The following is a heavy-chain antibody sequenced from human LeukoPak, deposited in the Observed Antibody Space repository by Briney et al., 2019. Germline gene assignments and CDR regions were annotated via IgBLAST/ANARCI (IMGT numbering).Heavy chain of an antibody. Sequence: PSETLSLTCAVHGGSFSGYYWSWLRQPPGKGLEGIGEIIYDGSSNYHPSLKSRVSMSVDTSKNQFSLKMTSVTAADTAVYYCARGRYYFDSSGAFYWGQGTLVTVSS. J-gene: IGHJ4*02. V-gene: IGHV4-34*01. D-gene: IGHD3-22*01. CDR3: ARGRYYFDSSGAFY. CDR2: IIYDGSS. CDR1: GGSFSGYY.